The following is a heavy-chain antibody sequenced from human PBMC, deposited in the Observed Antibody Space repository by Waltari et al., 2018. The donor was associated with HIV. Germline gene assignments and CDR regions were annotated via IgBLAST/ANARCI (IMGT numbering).Heavy chain of an antibody. Sequence: QVHLVQSGAAVQEPGTSVKVSCKLSGDTLSELSINWGRQAPGQGLEWLGGVDPEDGETRHARKFQYRVTMTEDTSTDTAYMELSSLTSEDTAVYFCATSGHGGPYCDYGLDVWGQGTTVTVSS. CDR2: VDPEDGET. D-gene: IGHD5-12*01. CDR1: GDTLSELS. V-gene: IGHV1-24*01. CDR3: ATSGHGGPYCDYGLDV. J-gene: IGHJ6*02.